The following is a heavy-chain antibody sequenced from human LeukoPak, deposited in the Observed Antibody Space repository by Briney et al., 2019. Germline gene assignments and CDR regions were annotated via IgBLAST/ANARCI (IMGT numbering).Heavy chain of an antibody. V-gene: IGHV3-23*01. CDR3: AKDAKRNYDFWDRFDY. CDR2: ISGSGEST. D-gene: IGHD3-3*01. J-gene: IGHJ4*02. CDR1: GFTFSTYA. Sequence: GGSLRLSCSASGFTFSTYAMSWVRQAPGKGLEWVSAISGSGESTYYAGSVKGRFTISRDNSKNTLYLQMNSLRAEDTALHYCAKDAKRNYDFWDRFDYWGQGTLVTVSS.